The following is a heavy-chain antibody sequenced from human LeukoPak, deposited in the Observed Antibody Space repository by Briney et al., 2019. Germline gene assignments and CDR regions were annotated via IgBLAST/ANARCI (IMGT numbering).Heavy chain of an antibody. Sequence: GASVKVSCKASGGTFSSYAISWVRQAPGQGLEWMGGIIPIFGTANYAQKFQGRVTITADESTSTAYMELSSLRSEDTAVYYCARVWYCGSGSYPFNWFDPWGQGTLVTVSS. CDR1: GGTFSSYA. J-gene: IGHJ5*02. D-gene: IGHD3-10*01. CDR3: ARVWYCGSGSYPFNWFDP. V-gene: IGHV1-69*13. CDR2: IIPIFGTA.